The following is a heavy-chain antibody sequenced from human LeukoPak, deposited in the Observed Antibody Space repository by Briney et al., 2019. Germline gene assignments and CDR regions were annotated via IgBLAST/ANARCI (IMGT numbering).Heavy chain of an antibody. CDR2: INSDGSST. D-gene: IGHD2-8*01. J-gene: IGHJ6*03. CDR3: ARGGGFYCTNGVCYTDGYYYYYMDV. CDR1: GFTFSSYW. V-gene: IGHV3-74*01. Sequence: PGGSLRLSCAASGFTFSSYWMHWVRQAPGKGLVWVSRINSDGSSTSYADSVKGRFTISRDNAKSTLYLQMNSLRAEDTAVYYCARGGGFYCTNGVCYTDGYYYYYMDVWGKGTTVTVSS.